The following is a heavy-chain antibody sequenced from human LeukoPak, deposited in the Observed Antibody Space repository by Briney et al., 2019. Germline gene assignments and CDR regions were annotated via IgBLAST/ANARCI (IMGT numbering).Heavy chain of an antibody. Sequence: GASVKVSCKASGYTFTSYDINWVRQATGQGLEWMGWMNPNSGNTGYAQKFQGRVTMTRNTSISTAYMELSSLRSEDTAVYYCARADIVATHNLDYWGQGTLVTVSS. V-gene: IGHV1-8*01. J-gene: IGHJ4*02. CDR1: GYTFTSYD. D-gene: IGHD5-12*01. CDR2: MNPNSGNT. CDR3: ARADIVATHNLDY.